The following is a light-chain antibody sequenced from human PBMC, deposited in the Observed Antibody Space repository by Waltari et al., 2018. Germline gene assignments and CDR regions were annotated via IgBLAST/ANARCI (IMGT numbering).Light chain of an antibody. CDR1: IPNIAHSF. CDR2: DDN. Sequence: QSVFTPPPSVSAAPGQKVTLSRSGIIPNIAHSFLSWYQPLPGTAPKLLIYDDNKRPSGIPDRFSGSKSGTSATLGITGLQTGDEADYYCGTWDSSLSAGVFGGGTKLTVL. CDR3: GTWDSSLSAGV. V-gene: IGLV1-51*01. J-gene: IGLJ3*02.